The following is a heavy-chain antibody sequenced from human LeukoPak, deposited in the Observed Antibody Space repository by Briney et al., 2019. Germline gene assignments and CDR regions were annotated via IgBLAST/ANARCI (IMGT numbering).Heavy chain of an antibody. D-gene: IGHD3-10*02. CDR2: ISSSGSSI. CDR3: AELGITMIGGV. CDR1: GFTFSSYE. Sequence: GGSLRLSCAASGFTFSSYEMNSVRQAPGKGLESVSYISSSGSSISYADSVKGRFIISRDNAKNSLYLQMNSLRAEDTAVYYFAELGITMIGGVWGKGTTVTISS. V-gene: IGHV3-48*03. J-gene: IGHJ6*04.